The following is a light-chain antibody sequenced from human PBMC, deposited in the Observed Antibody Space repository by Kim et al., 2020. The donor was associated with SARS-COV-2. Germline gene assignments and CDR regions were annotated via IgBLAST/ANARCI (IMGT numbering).Light chain of an antibody. CDR3: SSYSGSNNWV. V-gene: IGLV2-8*01. J-gene: IGLJ3*02. Sequence: GQSVTIACTGTSSNVGRYNYVSWYQQYPGKAPKVLIYEVTQRPSGVPDRFSGSKSGNTASLTVSGLQAEDEADYYCSSYSGSNNWVFGGGTKLTVL. CDR2: EVT. CDR1: SSNVGRYNY.